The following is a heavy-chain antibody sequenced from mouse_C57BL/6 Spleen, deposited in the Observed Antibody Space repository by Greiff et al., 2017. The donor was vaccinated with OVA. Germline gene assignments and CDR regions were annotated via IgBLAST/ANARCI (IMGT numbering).Heavy chain of an antibody. V-gene: IGHV1-64*01. Sequence: VQLQQPGAELVKPGASVKLSCKASGYTFTSYWMHWVKQRPGQGLEWIGMIHPNSGSTNYNEKFKSKATLTVDKSSSTAYMQLSSLTSEDSAVYYCASGYDDDYYYAMDYWGQGTSVTVSS. CDR2: IHPNSGST. CDR3: ASGYDDDYYYAMDY. J-gene: IGHJ4*01. D-gene: IGHD2-4*01. CDR1: GYTFTSYW.